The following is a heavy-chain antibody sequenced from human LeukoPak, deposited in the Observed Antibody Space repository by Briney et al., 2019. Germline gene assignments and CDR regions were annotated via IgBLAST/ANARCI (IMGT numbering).Heavy chain of an antibody. V-gene: IGHV3-21*01. Sequence: GGSLRLSCAASGFTFSSYSMNWVRQAPGKGLEWVSSISSSSSYIYYADSVKGRFTISRDNAKNSLYLQMNRLRAEDTAVYYCARFLWTPYGMDVWGKGTTVTVSS. CDR1: GFTFSSYS. CDR3: ARFLWTPYGMDV. D-gene: IGHD3-10*01. CDR2: ISSSSSYI. J-gene: IGHJ6*04.